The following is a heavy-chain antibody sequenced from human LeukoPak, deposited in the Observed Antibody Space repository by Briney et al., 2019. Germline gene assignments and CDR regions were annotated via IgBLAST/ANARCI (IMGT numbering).Heavy chain of an antibody. D-gene: IGHD3-10*01. J-gene: IGHJ4*02. CDR1: GFTFSTYG. V-gene: IGHV3-23*01. CDR3: AKWQYYVSGDDY. CDR2: ISGSGDST. Sequence: SGGSLRLSCAASGFTFSTYGMSWVRQAPNKGLEWLSTISGSGDSTYYADSVKGRFTISRDNSKNTLFLQMNSLRAEDTAIYYCAKWQYYVSGDDYWGQGILVTVSS.